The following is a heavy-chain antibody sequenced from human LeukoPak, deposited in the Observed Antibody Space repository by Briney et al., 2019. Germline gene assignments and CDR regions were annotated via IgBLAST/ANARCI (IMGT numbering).Heavy chain of an antibody. J-gene: IGHJ4*02. CDR3: AKHLAGDCAGGFGYMDH. D-gene: IGHD2-8*02. V-gene: IGHV3-23*01. CDR1: GFTFDNYA. Sequence: GGSLRLFCAASGFTFDNYAMSWVRQAPGKGLEWVSGISFRGSITYYADSVKGRFTISRDNSKNTLYLQMNSLRADDTAVYYCAKHLAGDCAGGFGYMDHWGQGTLVAVSS. CDR2: ISFRGSIT.